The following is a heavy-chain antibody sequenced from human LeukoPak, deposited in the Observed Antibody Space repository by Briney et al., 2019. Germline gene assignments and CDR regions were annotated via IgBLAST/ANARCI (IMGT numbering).Heavy chain of an antibody. V-gene: IGHV4-39*01. D-gene: IGHD5/OR15-5a*01. CDR3: ARPQRYSMYALDY. Sequence: SSETLSLTCTVSGGSVSSSSYYWGWIRQPPGKGLEWIGSIYYSGSTYYNPSLKSRVTISVDTSKNQFSLKLSSVTAADTAVYYCARPQRYSMYALDYWGQGTLVTVSS. CDR2: IYYSGST. CDR1: GGSVSSSSYY. J-gene: IGHJ4*02.